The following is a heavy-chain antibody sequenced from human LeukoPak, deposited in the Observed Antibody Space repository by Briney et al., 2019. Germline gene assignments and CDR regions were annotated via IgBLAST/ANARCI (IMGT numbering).Heavy chain of an antibody. J-gene: IGHJ4*02. Sequence: GGSLRLSCAASGFTFSSYSMNWVRQAPGKGLEWVSSISSSSSYIYYADSVKGRFTISRDNAKNSLYLQMNSLRAEDTAVYYCARDTSSRYSSGWYHFDYWGQGTLVTVSS. D-gene: IGHD6-13*01. CDR1: GFTFSSYS. CDR3: ARDTSSRYSSGWYHFDY. CDR2: ISSSSSYI. V-gene: IGHV3-21*01.